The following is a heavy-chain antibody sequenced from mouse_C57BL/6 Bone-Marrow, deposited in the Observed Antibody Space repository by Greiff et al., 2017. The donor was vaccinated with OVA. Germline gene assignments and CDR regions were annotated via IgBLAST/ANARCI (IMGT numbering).Heavy chain of an antibody. J-gene: IGHJ2*01. CDR2: IDPETGGT. V-gene: IGHV1-15*01. Sequence: VQLQKSGAELVRPGASVTLSCKASGYTFTDYEMHWVKQTPVHGLEWIGAIDPETGGTAYNQKFKGKAILTADKSSSTAYMELRSLTSEDSAVYYCTRSNLLPFDYWGQGTTLTVSS. CDR1: GYTFTDYE. D-gene: IGHD1-1*01. CDR3: TRSNLLPFDY.